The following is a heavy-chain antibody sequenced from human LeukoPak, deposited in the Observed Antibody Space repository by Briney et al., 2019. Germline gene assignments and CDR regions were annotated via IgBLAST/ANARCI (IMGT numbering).Heavy chain of an antibody. CDR2: IKQDGSEK. D-gene: IGHD4-17*01. CDR1: GFTFSSYW. J-gene: IGHJ4*02. V-gene: IGHV3-7*01. Sequence: GGSLRLSCAASGFTFSSYWMSWVRQAPGKGLEWVANIKQDGSEKYYVDSVKGRFTISRDNAKNSLYLQMNSLRAEDTAVYYCAADLTTTWGDYFDYWGQGTLVTVSS. CDR3: AADLTTTWGDYFDY.